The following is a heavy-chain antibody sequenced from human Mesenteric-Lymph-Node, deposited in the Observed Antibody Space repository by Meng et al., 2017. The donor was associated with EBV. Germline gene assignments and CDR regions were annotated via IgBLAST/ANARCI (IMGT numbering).Heavy chain of an antibody. D-gene: IGHD3-22*01. Sequence: QGQLQVAGPGLVTPSGTLSLTCAVSSGSISSSNWWSWVRQPPGKGLEWIGEIYHNGNTNYNPSLKSRVTISVDKSKNQFSLKLNSVTAADTAVYYCARADSSGPWHFDYWGQGTLVTVSS. CDR2: IYHNGNT. CDR3: ARADSSGPWHFDY. V-gene: IGHV4-4*02. CDR1: SGSISSSNW. J-gene: IGHJ4*02.